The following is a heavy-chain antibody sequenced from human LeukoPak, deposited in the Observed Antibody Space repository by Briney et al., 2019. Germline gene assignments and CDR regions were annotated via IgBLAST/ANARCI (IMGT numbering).Heavy chain of an antibody. Sequence: PGGSLRLSCAASGFTFSSYAMSWVRQAPGKGLEWVSAISGSGGSTYYADSVKGRFTISRDNSKNTLYLQMNSLRAEDTAVYYCAKGGDYGDYVNMDVWGKGTTVTVSS. CDR2: ISGSGGST. D-gene: IGHD4-17*01. J-gene: IGHJ6*03. CDR3: AKGGDYGDYVNMDV. V-gene: IGHV3-23*01. CDR1: GFTFSSYA.